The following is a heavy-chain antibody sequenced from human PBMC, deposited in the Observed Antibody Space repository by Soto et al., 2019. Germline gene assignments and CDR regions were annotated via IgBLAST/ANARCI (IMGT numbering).Heavy chain of an antibody. V-gene: IGHV3-30*02. CDR3: AKPPDTATRTLLDS. J-gene: IGHJ4*02. D-gene: IGHD5-18*01. CDR2: ISFAGNDI. Sequence: QVRLVEAGVGVVQPGKSLRISCAASGFRFSYYGMHWVRQTPGKGLEWLSFISFAGNDIYYADSVKGRFTISRDNSKNTLFLQLNSLRAEDTAMYYCAKPPDTATRTLLDSWGQGTLVTVSS. CDR1: GFRFSYYG.